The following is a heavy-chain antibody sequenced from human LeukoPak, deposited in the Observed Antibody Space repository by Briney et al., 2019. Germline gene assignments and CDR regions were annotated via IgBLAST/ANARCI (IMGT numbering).Heavy chain of an antibody. D-gene: IGHD3-10*01. Sequence: VYXGSFSXYXWIXXXQPPGXXXXXXGXIYTSGSTYYNPSLKSRVTISVDTSKNQFSLKLSSVTAADTAVYYCAREVRVVSSYSEHGMDVWGQGTTVTVSS. J-gene: IGHJ6*02. V-gene: IGHV4-34*09. CDR2: IYTSGST. CDR3: AREVRVVSSYSEHGMDV. CDR1: XGSFSXYX.